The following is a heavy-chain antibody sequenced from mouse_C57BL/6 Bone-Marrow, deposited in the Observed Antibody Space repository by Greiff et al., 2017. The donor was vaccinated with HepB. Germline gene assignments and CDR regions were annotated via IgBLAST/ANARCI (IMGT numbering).Heavy chain of an antibody. V-gene: IGHV1-26*01. D-gene: IGHD2-5*01. Sequence: EVQLQQSGPELVKPGASVKISCKASGYTFTDYYMNWVKQSHGKSLEWIGDINPNNGGTSYNQKFKGKATLTVDKSSSTAYMELRSLTSEDSAVYYCANYYSTLFAYWGQGTLVTVSA. J-gene: IGHJ3*01. CDR2: INPNNGGT. CDR1: GYTFTDYY. CDR3: ANYYSTLFAY.